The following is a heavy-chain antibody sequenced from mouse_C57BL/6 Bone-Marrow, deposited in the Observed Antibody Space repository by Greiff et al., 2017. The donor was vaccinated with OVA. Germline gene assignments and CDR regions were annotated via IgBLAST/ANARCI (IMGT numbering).Heavy chain of an antibody. D-gene: IGHD2-2*01. Sequence: QVKLQQPGAELVKPGASVKLSCKASGYTFTSYWMHWVKQRPGQGLEWIGMIHPNSGSTNYNEKFKSKATLTVDKSSGTAYMQLSSLTSEDSAVYYCARAGGLPFAYWGQGTLVTVSA. CDR1: GYTFTSYW. J-gene: IGHJ3*01. CDR2: IHPNSGST. V-gene: IGHV1-64*01. CDR3: ARAGGLPFAY.